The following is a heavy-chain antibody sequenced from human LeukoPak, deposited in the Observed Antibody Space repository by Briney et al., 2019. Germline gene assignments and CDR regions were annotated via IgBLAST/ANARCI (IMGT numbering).Heavy chain of an antibody. D-gene: IGHD4-11*01. CDR3: ARGGTVRPRHNWFDH. CDR1: GYTFTSYD. J-gene: IGHJ5*02. CDR2: MNPNSGNT. Sequence: ASVKVSCKASGYTFTSYDINWVREATGQGLEWMVWMNPNSGNTGYAQKFHGRVTITMNISISTAYMELSSLRSGDTTVYYCARGGTVRPRHNWFDHWGQGTLVTVSS. V-gene: IGHV1-8*03.